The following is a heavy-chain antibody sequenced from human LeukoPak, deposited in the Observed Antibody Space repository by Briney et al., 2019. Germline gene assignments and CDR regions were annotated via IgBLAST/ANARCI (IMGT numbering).Heavy chain of an antibody. CDR3: ARTYSGSLSSVDY. V-gene: IGHV1-2*02. CDR1: GYTFSDYY. D-gene: IGHD1-26*01. Sequence: ASVKVSCKASGYTFSDYYMHWVRQAPGQGLEWMGWINPNSGGTNYAQKFQGRVTMTRDTSISTAYMELSRLRSDDTAVYYCARTYSGSLSSVDYWGQGTLVTVSS. CDR2: INPNSGGT. J-gene: IGHJ4*02.